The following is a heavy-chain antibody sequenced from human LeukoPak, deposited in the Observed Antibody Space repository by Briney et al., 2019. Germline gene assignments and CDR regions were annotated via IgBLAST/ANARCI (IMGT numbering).Heavy chain of an antibody. CDR2: MSYDGSNK. Sequence: GGSLRLSCAASGFTFSSSGMHWVRQAPGKGLEWVAVMSYDGSNKYYADSVKGRFTFSRDNSKNTLYLQMNSLRAEDTAVYYCAKEYCSNSVCHSLDYWGQGTLVTVSS. CDR1: GFTFSSSG. J-gene: IGHJ4*02. CDR3: AKEYCSNSVCHSLDY. V-gene: IGHV3-30*18. D-gene: IGHD2-8*01.